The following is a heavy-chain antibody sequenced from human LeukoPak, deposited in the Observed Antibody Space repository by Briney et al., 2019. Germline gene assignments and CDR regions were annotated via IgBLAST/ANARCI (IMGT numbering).Heavy chain of an antibody. CDR1: GYTFTGYY. V-gene: IGHV1-2*02. D-gene: IGHD3-3*01. CDR2: INPNSGGT. J-gene: IGHJ6*02. CDR3: ARDPWSGYYVHYYYGMDV. Sequence: PVASVKVSCKASGYTFTGYYMHWVRQAPGQGLEWMGWINPNSGGTNYAQKFQGRVTMTRDTSISTAYMELSRLRSDDTAVYYCARDPWSGYYVHYYYGMDVWGQGTTVTVSS.